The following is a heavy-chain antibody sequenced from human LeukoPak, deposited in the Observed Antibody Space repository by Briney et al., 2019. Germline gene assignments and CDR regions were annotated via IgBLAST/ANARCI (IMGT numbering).Heavy chain of an antibody. CDR3: ATDLTPRTYSSGWYGAFDV. Sequence: GGSLTLSCAASGFTFDNAWMTWVRQVPGKGLEWVGHSLTKGDGGTAHHAAPVEGRFTISRDDSKNTQYLQMSSLKIEDTGVYCCATDLTPRTYSSGWYGAFDVWGQGTMVTVSS. V-gene: IGHV3-15*01. J-gene: IGHJ3*01. D-gene: IGHD6-19*01. CDR2: SLTKGDGGTA. CDR1: GFTFDNAW.